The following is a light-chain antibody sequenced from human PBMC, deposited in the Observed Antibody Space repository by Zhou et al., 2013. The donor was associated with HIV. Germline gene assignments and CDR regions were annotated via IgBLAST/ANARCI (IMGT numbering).Light chain of an antibody. Sequence: EIVMTQSPATLSASPGERATLSCRASQSVGRFLAWYQQKPGQAPRLLVYDTSNRATGIPARFSGSGSGTDFTLTISSLEPEDFAVYYCQQRRNWPPMCSFGQGTRLEVK. CDR3: QQRRNWPPMCS. V-gene: IGKV3-11*01. CDR1: QSVGRF. CDR2: DTS. J-gene: IGKJ2*04.